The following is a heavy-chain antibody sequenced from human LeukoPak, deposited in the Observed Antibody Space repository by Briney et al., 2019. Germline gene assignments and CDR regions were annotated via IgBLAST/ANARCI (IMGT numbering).Heavy chain of an antibody. Sequence: GGSLGLSCAASGFAFSQFTVHWVRQAPGKGLEWVAVISYDGSNKYYADSVKGRFTISRDNSKNTLYLQMNSLRAEDTAVYYCAKLSGTIFYPYDAFDIWGQGTMVTVSS. D-gene: IGHD3-3*01. V-gene: IGHV3-30*18. J-gene: IGHJ3*02. CDR3: AKLSGTIFYPYDAFDI. CDR1: GFAFSQFT. CDR2: ISYDGSNK.